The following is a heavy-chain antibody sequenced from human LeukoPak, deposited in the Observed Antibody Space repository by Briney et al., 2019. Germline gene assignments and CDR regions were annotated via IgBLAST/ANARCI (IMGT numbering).Heavy chain of an antibody. V-gene: IGHV4-61*02. CDR3: ATGTTGTAAFDI. CDR2: IYTSGIT. Sequence: SQTLSLTCTVSGGSISSGSYYWSWIRQPAGMGLEWIGRIYTSGITNYNPSLKSRVTISVDTSKNQFYLKLSSVTAADTAVYYCATGTTGTAAFDIWGQGTMVTVSS. D-gene: IGHD1-1*01. CDR1: GGSISSGSYY. J-gene: IGHJ3*02.